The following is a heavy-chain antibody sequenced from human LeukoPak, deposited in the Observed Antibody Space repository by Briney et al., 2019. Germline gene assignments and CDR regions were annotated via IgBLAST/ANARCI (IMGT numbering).Heavy chain of an antibody. V-gene: IGHV5-51*01. Sequence: NLGESLQISCKGSGYSFNSYWIGWVRQLPGKGLEWMGIIYPGDSDTRYSPSFQGQVTISADKSISTAYLQWSSLKASDTAMYYCARQGAVDFWGGYSLDYWGQGTLVTVSS. CDR1: GYSFNSYW. CDR2: IYPGDSDT. D-gene: IGHD3-3*01. CDR3: ARQGAVDFWGGYSLDY. J-gene: IGHJ4*02.